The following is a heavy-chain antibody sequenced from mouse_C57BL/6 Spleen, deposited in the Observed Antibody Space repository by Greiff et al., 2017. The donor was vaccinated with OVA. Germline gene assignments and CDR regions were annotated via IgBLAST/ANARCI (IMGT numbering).Heavy chain of an antibody. V-gene: IGHV1-69*01. CDR1: GYTFTSYW. D-gene: IGHD6-1*01. CDR2: IDPSDSYT. CDR3: ARGQPPFAY. J-gene: IGHJ3*01. Sequence: VKLQQPGAELVMPGASVKLSCKASGYTFTSYWMHWVKQRPGQGLEWIGEIDPSDSYTNYNQKFKGKSTLTVDKSSSTAYMQLSSLTSEDSAVXYCARGQPPFAYWGQGTLVTVSA.